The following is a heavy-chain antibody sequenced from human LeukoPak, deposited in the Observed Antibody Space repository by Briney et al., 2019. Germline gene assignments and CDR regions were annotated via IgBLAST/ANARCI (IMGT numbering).Heavy chain of an antibody. CDR3: ATLRSDSSGWYYFDY. V-gene: IGHV3-23*01. Sequence: GGSLRLSCAASGFTFSTYTMYWVRHPPGKRLEWVSIIGNNGGGIHYADSVKGRFTISRDNSKNMLYLQMNSLRTEDTAVYYCATLRSDSSGWYYFDYWGQGTLVTVSS. CDR1: GFTFSTYT. J-gene: IGHJ4*02. D-gene: IGHD6-19*01. CDR2: IGNNGGGI.